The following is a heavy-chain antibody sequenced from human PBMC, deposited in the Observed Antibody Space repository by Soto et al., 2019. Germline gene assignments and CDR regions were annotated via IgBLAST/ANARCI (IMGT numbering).Heavy chain of an antibody. CDR2: ISASTSSI. CDR1: GFTFSIYS. D-gene: IGHD3-22*01. CDR3: VRGNYEKSIDY. J-gene: IGHJ4*02. V-gene: IGHV3-48*01. Sequence: PGGSLRLSCAASGFTFSIYSMNWVRQAPGKGLAWISYISASTSSIYYADSVQGRFTISRDNAKNSLYLQMNSLRAEDSAIFYCVRGNYEKSIDYWGQGT.